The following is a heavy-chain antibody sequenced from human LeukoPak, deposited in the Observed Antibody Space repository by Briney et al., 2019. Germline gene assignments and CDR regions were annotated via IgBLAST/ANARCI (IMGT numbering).Heavy chain of an antibody. CDR1: GFTFSSYA. CDR3: VKGYCSGGSCYGFDY. J-gene: IGHJ4*02. D-gene: IGHD2-15*01. Sequence: GGSLRLSCAASGFTFSSYAMSWVRQAPGKGLEWVSAISGSGGSTYYADSVKGRFTISRDNSKNTLYLQMNSLRAEDTAVYYCVKGYCSGGSCYGFDYWGQGTLVTVSS. CDR2: ISGSGGST. V-gene: IGHV3-23*01.